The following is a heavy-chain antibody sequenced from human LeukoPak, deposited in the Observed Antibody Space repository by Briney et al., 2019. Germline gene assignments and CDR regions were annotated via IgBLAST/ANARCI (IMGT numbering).Heavy chain of an antibody. Sequence: ASVKISCKASGYTFTSYDINWVRQATGQGLEWMGWMNPNSGNTGYAQKFQGRVTITRNTSISTAYMELSSLRSEDTAVYYCARVRIVGGFDPWGQGTLVTVSS. V-gene: IGHV1-8*03. J-gene: IGHJ5*02. D-gene: IGHD1-26*01. CDR1: GYTFTSYD. CDR3: ARVRIVGGFDP. CDR2: MNPNSGNT.